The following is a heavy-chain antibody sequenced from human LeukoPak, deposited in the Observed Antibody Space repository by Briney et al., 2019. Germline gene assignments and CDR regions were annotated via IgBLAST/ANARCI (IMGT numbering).Heavy chain of an antibody. Sequence: GESLKISCKGSGYSFTSYWIGWVRQMPGKGLEWMGIIYPGDSDTRYSPSFQGQVTISADKSISTAYLQWSSLKASDTAMYYCARIRGVTAIPYYYYGMGVWGQGTTVTVSS. J-gene: IGHJ6*02. V-gene: IGHV5-51*01. CDR2: IYPGDSDT. CDR3: ARIRGVTAIPYYYYGMGV. CDR1: GYSFTSYW. D-gene: IGHD2-21*02.